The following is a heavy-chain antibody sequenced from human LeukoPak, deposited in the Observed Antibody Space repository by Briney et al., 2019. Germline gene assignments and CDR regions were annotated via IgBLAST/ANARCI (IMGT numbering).Heavy chain of an antibody. V-gene: IGHV4-61*02. Sequence: PSETLSLTCTVSGGSISSGSYYWSWIRQPAGKGLEWIGRIYTSGSTNYNPSLKSRVTISVDTSKNQFSLKLSSVTAADTAVYYCAIDGGGFKYYYYYYYMDVWGKGTTVTVSS. CDR2: IYTSGST. CDR3: AIDGGGFKYYYYYYYMDV. D-gene: IGHD2-15*01. CDR1: GGSISSGSYY. J-gene: IGHJ6*03.